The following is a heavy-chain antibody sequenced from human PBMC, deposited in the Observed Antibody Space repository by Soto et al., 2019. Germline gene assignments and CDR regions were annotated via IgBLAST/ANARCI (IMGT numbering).Heavy chain of an antibody. D-gene: IGHD3-3*01. Sequence: SSETLSLTCAVYGGSFSGYYWSWIRQPPGKGLEWIGEINHSGSTNYNPSLKSRVTISVDTSKNQFSLKLSSVTAADTAVYYCARGVTYYDFWSGYYPHRGNWFDPWGQGTLVTVSS. J-gene: IGHJ5*02. CDR3: ARGVTYYDFWSGYYPHRGNWFDP. CDR1: GGSFSGYY. CDR2: INHSGST. V-gene: IGHV4-34*01.